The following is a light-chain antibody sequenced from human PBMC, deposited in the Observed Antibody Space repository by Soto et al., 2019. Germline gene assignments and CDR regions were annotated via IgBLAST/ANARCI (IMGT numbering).Light chain of an antibody. J-gene: IGKJ2*01. Sequence: EIVLTQSPATLSLSPGERATLSCRASQSVSSFLAWYQQKPGQAPRLLIYDASNRATGIPASFSGSGSGTDFTLTLCTLVPADYAVYYCQQRSNWPLMYTFGQGTKLEI. CDR1: QSVSSF. CDR2: DAS. V-gene: IGKV3-11*01. CDR3: QQRSNWPLMYT.